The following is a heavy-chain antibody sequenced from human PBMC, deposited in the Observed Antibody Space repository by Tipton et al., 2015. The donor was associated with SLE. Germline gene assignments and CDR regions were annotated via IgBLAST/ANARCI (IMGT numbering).Heavy chain of an antibody. Sequence: GSLRLSCAASGFTFSNYWMHWVRQTPGKGLEWVSRMNSDGTTTTYADSVRGRFTISRDNAKNTLYLQMNSLRADDTAVYYCARAGYSGQGLRTFCYWGQGTLVTVSS. CDR2: MNSDGTTT. D-gene: IGHD5-12*01. CDR3: ARAGYSGQGLRTFCY. CDR1: GFTFSNYW. V-gene: IGHV3-74*03. J-gene: IGHJ4*02.